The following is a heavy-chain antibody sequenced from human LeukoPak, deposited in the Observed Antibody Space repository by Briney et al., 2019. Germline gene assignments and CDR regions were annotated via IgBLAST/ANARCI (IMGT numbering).Heavy chain of an antibody. V-gene: IGHV3-23*01. CDR2: ISGSGGST. J-gene: IGHJ4*02. CDR3: ARDSRVSGSCLDY. Sequence: TGGSLRLSCAASGFTFSSYAMSWVRQAPGKGLEWVSAISGSGGSTYYADSVKGRFTISRDNSKNTLYLQMNSLRAEDTAVCYCARDSRVSGSCLDYWGQGTLVTVSS. D-gene: IGHD1-26*01. CDR1: GFTFSSYA.